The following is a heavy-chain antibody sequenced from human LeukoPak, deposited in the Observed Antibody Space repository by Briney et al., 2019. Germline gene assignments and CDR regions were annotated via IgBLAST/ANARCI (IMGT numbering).Heavy chain of an antibody. CDR2: IYYSGST. CDR1: GGSISSYY. CDR3: ARRYYDSSGYYRFDY. J-gene: IGHJ4*02. D-gene: IGHD3-22*01. V-gene: IGHV4-59*08. Sequence: PSETLSLTCTVSGGSISSYYWSWIRQPPGKGLEWFGYIYYSGSTNYNPSLKSRVTISVDTSKNQFSLKLSSVTAADTAVYYCARRYYDSSGYYRFDYWGQGTLVTVSS.